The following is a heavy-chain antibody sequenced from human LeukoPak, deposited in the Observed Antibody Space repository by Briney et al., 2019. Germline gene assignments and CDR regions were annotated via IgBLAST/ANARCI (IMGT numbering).Heavy chain of an antibody. J-gene: IGHJ2*01. D-gene: IGHD5-12*01. CDR3: ARADIVATRVGYFDL. CDR1: GGSISNYF. Sequence: PSETLSLTCSVSGGSISNYFWTWIRQPAGKGLEWVGRIYPTGDTNYNPSLNSRVTMSVDTSKNQFSLRLTSVTAADTAVYFCARADIVATRVGYFDLWGRGTLVTVSS. CDR2: IYPTGDT. V-gene: IGHV4-4*07.